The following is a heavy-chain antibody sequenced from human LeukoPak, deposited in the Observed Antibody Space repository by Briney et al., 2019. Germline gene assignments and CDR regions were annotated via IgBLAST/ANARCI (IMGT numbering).Heavy chain of an antibody. CDR1: GFTFRSYG. CDR2: ISRGRSYI. V-gene: IGHV3-21*01. D-gene: IGHD3-10*01. Sequence: GGSLRLSCAVSGFTFRSYGMNGVRQAPGKGLEWVSSISRGRSYIYYADSVNGRFTISRDNANNSPHLQMNSLRADETAVYYCARVGAKGGWYFDLWGRGTLVTVSS. J-gene: IGHJ2*01. CDR3: ARVGAKGGWYFDL.